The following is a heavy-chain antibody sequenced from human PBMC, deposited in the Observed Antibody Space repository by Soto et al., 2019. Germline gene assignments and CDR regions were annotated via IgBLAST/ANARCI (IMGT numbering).Heavy chain of an antibody. Sequence: QLQLQESGPGLVKPSETLSLTCTVSGGSISSSSYYWGWIRQPPGKGLEWIGSIYYSGSTYYNPSLKNRVTISVYTSKNQFYLKLSSVTAADTAVYYCARHPGYDILTGYRPYYFDYWGQGTLVTVSS. J-gene: IGHJ4*02. CDR2: IYYSGST. D-gene: IGHD3-9*01. CDR1: GGSISSSSYY. V-gene: IGHV4-39*01. CDR3: ARHPGYDILTGYRPYYFDY.